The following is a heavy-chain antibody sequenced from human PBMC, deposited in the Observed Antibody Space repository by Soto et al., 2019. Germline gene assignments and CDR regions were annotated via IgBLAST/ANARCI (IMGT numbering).Heavy chain of an antibody. D-gene: IGHD3-22*01. Sequence: QVQLVQSGAEVKKPGSSVKVSCKASGGTFSSYAISWVRQAPGQGLEWMGGIIPIFGTANYAQKFQGRVTITADESTSTAYMELSRLRSEDTAVYYCASPITMNLNDAFDIWGQGTMVTVSS. CDR2: IIPIFGTA. V-gene: IGHV1-69*01. CDR1: GGTFSSYA. CDR3: ASPITMNLNDAFDI. J-gene: IGHJ3*02.